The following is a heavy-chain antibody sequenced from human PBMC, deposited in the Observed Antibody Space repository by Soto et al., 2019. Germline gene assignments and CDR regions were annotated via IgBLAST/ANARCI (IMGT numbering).Heavy chain of an antibody. CDR2: INHSGGT. J-gene: IGHJ5*02. D-gene: IGHD3-3*01. Sequence: SETLSLTCAVYGGSFSGYYWSWIRQPPGKGLEWIGEINHSGGTNYNPSLKSRVTISVDTSKNQFSLKLSSVTAADTAVYYCARTRITIFGVVIRWFDPWGQGTLVTVSS. CDR1: GGSFSGYY. CDR3: ARTRITIFGVVIRWFDP. V-gene: IGHV4-34*01.